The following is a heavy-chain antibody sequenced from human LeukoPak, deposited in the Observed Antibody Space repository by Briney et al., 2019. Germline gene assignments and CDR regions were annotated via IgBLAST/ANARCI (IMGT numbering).Heavy chain of an antibody. J-gene: IGHJ4*02. V-gene: IGHV3-74*01. D-gene: IGHD3-10*01. Sequence: GGSLRLSCAASGFTFGTYWVHWVRQAPGKGLVWVSRIKGDGSSTTYADSVKGRFTISRDNAKNTLYLQMDSLRAEDTAVYYCARDLSYSLEYWGQGTLVTVSS. CDR2: IKGDGSST. CDR3: ARDLSYSLEY. CDR1: GFTFGTYW.